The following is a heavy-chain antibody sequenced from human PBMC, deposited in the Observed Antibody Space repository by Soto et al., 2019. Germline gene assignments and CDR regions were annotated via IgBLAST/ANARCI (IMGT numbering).Heavy chain of an antibody. V-gene: IGHV4-31*03. CDR3: ARDCDGVVTGRGAFAV. J-gene: IGHJ3*01. D-gene: IGHD3-9*01. CDR2: ISYGGIT. Sequence: QVRLQESVQGLVRPSQTLSLICTVSGTSIRHDNFYWSFLRQRPGTVLEWLGYISYGGITFYNPSLDTRLFMSVNLSNNKSTLKLTSVMAADTAMYYCARDCDGVVTGRGAFAVWGPGTLVTVSS. CDR1: GTSIRHDNFY.